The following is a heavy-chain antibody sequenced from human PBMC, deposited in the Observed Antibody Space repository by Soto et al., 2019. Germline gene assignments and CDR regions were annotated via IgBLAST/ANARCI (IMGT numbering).Heavy chain of an antibody. D-gene: IGHD3-16*01. J-gene: IGHJ4*02. CDR2: ISANGGST. CDR1: GFTFSSYA. V-gene: IGHV3-23*01. CDR3: ANGGTGEGYFDN. Sequence: EVQLLESGGGLVQPGGSLRLSCVASGFTFSSYAMSWFRKAPGKGLEWVSAISANGGSTYYEDSVKGRFTISRDNSKNTLYLQMNSLRAEDTAVYYCANGGTGEGYFDNWGQGTQVTVSS.